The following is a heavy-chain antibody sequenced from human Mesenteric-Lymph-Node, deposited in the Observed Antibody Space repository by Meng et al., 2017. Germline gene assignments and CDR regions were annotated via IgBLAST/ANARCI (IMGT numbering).Heavy chain of an antibody. D-gene: IGHD3-22*01. CDR2: ISSSSSYI. J-gene: IGHJ4*02. V-gene: IGHV3-21*01. Sequence: GESLKISCAVSGFSFSSYELNWVRQAPGKGLEWVSSISSSSSYIYYADSVKGRFTISRDNAKNSLYLQMNSLRAEDTAVYYCARIDYYDSSGPNDYWGQGTLVTVSS. CDR1: GFSFSSYE. CDR3: ARIDYYDSSGPNDY.